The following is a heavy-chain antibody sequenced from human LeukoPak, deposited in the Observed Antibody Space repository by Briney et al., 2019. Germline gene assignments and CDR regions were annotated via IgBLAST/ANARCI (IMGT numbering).Heavy chain of an antibody. CDR1: GFTVSSNY. CDR2: IYSGGST. D-gene: IGHD1-7*01. Sequence: GGSLRLSCAASGFTVSSNYMSWVRQAPGKGLEWVSVIYSGGSTYYADSVKGRFTISRDNSKNTLYLQMNSLRAEDTAVYYCARATGTSIHPLFYIDVWGKGTTVTVSS. V-gene: IGHV3-53*01. CDR3: ARATGTSIHPLFYIDV. J-gene: IGHJ6*03.